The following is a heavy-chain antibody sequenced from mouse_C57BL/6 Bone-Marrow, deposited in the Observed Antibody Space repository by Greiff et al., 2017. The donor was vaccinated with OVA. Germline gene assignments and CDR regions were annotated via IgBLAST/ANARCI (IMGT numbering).Heavy chain of an antibody. CDR1: GYTFTSYG. CDR2: IYPRSGNT. V-gene: IGHV1-81*01. J-gene: IGHJ4*01. Sequence: QVHVKQSGAELARPGASVKLSCKASGYTFTSYGISWVKQRTGQGLEWIGEIYPRSGNTYYNEKFKGKATLTADKSSSTAYMELLSLTSEDSAVYFCARRLITTVVGAMDYWGQGTSVTVSS. CDR3: ARRLITTVVGAMDY. D-gene: IGHD1-1*01.